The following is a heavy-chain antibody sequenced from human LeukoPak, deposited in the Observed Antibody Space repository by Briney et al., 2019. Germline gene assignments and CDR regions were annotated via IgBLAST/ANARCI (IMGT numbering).Heavy chain of an antibody. V-gene: IGHV3-7*01. CDR3: ATQSYYYDSSGYYTI. D-gene: IGHD3-22*01. CDR2: IKQDGTEK. J-gene: IGHJ4*02. Sequence: GGSLRLSCAASGFTFSKFWMNWVRHTPGKGLEWVASIKQDGTEKYYADSVKGRFTISRDNGKNSLYLQMSSLRAEDTAIYYCATQSYYYDSSGYYTIWGQGTLVTVSS. CDR1: GFTFSKFW.